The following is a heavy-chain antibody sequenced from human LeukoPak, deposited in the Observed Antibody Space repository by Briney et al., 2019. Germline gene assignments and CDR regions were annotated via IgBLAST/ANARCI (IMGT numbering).Heavy chain of an antibody. J-gene: IGHJ4*02. CDR2: IWYDGSNE. Sequence: GGPLRLSCAASGCTFNNYGMHWVRQAPGKGLEWVAGIWYDGSNEYYADSVKGRFTISRDNSKNTLYLRMNSLRVEDTSVYYCARDSGIYSDLDYWGQGTLVTVSS. V-gene: IGHV3-33*01. CDR3: ARDSGIYSDLDY. CDR1: GCTFNNYG. D-gene: IGHD1-26*01.